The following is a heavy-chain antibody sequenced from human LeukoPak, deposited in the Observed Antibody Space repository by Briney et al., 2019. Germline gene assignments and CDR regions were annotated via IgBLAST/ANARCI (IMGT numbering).Heavy chain of an antibody. D-gene: IGHD2-21*01. CDR1: GFTFSSYA. J-gene: IGHJ4*02. Sequence: GGSLRLSCAVSGFTFSSYAMSWVRHAPGKGLEWVSAISGSGGSTYYADSVKGRFTIPRDNSKNTLYLQMNSLRAEDTAVYYCAKDDSIFWYSWADYWGQGTLVTVSS. CDR3: AKDDSIFWYSWADY. V-gene: IGHV3-23*01. CDR2: ISGSGGST.